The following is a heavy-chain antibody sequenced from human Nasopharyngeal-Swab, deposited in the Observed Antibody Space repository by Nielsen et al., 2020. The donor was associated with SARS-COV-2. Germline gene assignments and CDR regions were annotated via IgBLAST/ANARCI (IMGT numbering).Heavy chain of an antibody. CDR2: IIPILGIA. CDR3: ARYNWNVPALGYYYGMDV. D-gene: IGHD1-1*01. Sequence: WVRQAPGQGLEWMGRIIPILGIANYAQKFQGRVTITADKSTSTAYMELSSLRSEDTAVYYCARYNWNVPALGYYYGMDVWGQGTTVTDSS. J-gene: IGHJ6*02. V-gene: IGHV1-69*02.